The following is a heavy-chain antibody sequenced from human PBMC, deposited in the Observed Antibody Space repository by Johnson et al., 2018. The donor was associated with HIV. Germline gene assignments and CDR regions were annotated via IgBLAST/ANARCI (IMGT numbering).Heavy chain of an antibody. V-gene: IGHV3-20*04. Sequence: VHLVESGGGVVRPGGSLRLSCAASGFTFDDYGMSWVRQAPGKGLEWVSGINWNGGSTGYADSVKGRFTISRDNAKNSLYLQMNSLRAEDTALYFCTRRDSSELGDAFDIWGQWTMVTVSS. J-gene: IGHJ3*02. CDR2: INWNGGST. CDR1: GFTFDDYG. CDR3: TRRDSSELGDAFDI. D-gene: IGHD6-6*01.